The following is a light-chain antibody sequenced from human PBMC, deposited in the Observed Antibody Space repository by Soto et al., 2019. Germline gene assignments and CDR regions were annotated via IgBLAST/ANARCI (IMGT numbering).Light chain of an antibody. Sequence: DIQMTQSPSSLSASVGDRVTITCQASQDIKNYLSWYQQKPGKAPKLLIYDASYLETGVPSRFIGSGSGTDFTFTISSLQPEDIARYFCQQYDDLPLTFGGGTKVEIK. CDR1: QDIKNY. CDR3: QQYDDLPLT. V-gene: IGKV1-33*01. CDR2: DAS. J-gene: IGKJ4*01.